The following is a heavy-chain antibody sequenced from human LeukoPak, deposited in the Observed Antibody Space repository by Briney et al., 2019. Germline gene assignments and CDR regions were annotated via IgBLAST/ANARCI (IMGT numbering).Heavy chain of an antibody. D-gene: IGHD3-10*02. V-gene: IGHV3-21*01. Sequence: KPGGSLRLSCAASGFTFSSYSVNWVRQAPGKGLEWVSSISSSSSYIYYADSVKGRFTISRDNAKNSLYLQMNSLRAEDTAVYYCAELGITMIGGVWGKGTTVTISS. CDR1: GFTFSSYS. J-gene: IGHJ6*04. CDR3: AELGITMIGGV. CDR2: ISSSSSYI.